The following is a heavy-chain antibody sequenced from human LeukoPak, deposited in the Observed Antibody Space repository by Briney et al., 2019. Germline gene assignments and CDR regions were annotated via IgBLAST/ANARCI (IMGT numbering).Heavy chain of an antibody. CDR2: IKQDGSEK. V-gene: IGHV3-7*01. Sequence: GGSLRLSCAVSGFIFTDYWMNWVRQAPGKGLEWVANIKQDGSEKYYVDSVKGRFTISRDNAKNSLYLQMNSLRAEDTAVYYCARAEGSSGYWGQGTLVTVSS. D-gene: IGHD6-6*01. J-gene: IGHJ4*02. CDR1: GFIFTDYW. CDR3: ARAEGSSGY.